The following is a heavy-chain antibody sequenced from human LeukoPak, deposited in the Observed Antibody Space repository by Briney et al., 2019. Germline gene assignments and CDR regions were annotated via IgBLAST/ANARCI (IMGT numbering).Heavy chain of an antibody. D-gene: IGHD2-15*01. V-gene: IGHV1-46*01. CDR3: ARDRMVAASMPFDP. CDR1: GYTFTSYY. CDR2: INPSGGGT. J-gene: IGHJ5*02. Sequence: ASVKVSCKAAGYTFTSYYMHWVRQAPGQGLEWMGIINPSGGGTSYAQKFQGRVTMTRDTSTNTVYMELSSLRSEDTAVYYCARDRMVAASMPFDPWGQGTLVTVSS.